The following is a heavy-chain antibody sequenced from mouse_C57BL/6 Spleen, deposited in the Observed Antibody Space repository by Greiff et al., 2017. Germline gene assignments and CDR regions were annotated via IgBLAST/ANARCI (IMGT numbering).Heavy chain of an antibody. J-gene: IGHJ2*01. CDR1: GYTFTDHT. CDR2: IYPRDGST. D-gene: IGHD1-1*01. V-gene: IGHV1-78*01. CDR3: ARGSLMYYYGSSHGNYFDY. Sequence: QVQLQQSDAELVKPGASVKISCKVSGYTFTDHTIHWMKQRPEQGLEWIGYIYPRDGSTKYNEKFKGKATLTADKSSSTAYMQLNSLTSEDSAVYFCARGSLMYYYGSSHGNYFDYWGQGATLTVSS.